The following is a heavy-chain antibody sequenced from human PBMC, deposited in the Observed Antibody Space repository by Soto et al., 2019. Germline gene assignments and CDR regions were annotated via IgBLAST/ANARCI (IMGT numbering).Heavy chain of an antibody. D-gene: IGHD2-15*01. CDR1: GFTVSSSY. CDR3: ARRGYCSGVSCFHYGMDV. J-gene: IGHJ6*02. CDR2: IYSGGST. Sequence: EVQLVESGGGLIQPGGSLRLSCAASGFTVSSSYMSWVRQAPGKGLEWVSVIYSGGSTYYADSVKGRFTISSDNSKNTLYLQMNSLRAEDTAVYYCARRGYCSGVSCFHYGMDVWGQGTTVTVSS. V-gene: IGHV3-53*01.